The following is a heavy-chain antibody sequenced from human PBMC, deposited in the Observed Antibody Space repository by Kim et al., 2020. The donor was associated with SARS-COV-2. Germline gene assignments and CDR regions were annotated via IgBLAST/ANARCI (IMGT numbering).Heavy chain of an antibody. CDR2: ISGSGGST. CDR1: GFTFSSYA. J-gene: IGHJ4*02. V-gene: IGHV3-23*01. Sequence: GGSLRLSCAASGFTFSSYAMSWVRQAPGKGLEWVSAISGSGGSTYYADSVKGRFTISRDNSKNTLYLQMNSLRAEDTAVYYCAKALPGSGSYYKSPFDYWGQGTLVTVSS. D-gene: IGHD3-10*01. CDR3: AKALPGSGSYYKSPFDY.